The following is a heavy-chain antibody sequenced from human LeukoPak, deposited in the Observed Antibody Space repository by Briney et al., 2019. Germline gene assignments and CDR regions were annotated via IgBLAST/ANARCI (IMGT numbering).Heavy chain of an antibody. Sequence: SETLSLTCTVSGGSISSYYWSWIRQPPGKGLEWIGYIYYSGSTNYNPSLKSRVTISVDTSKNQFSLKLSSVTAADTAVYYCARFRGLSQLDLDDAFDIRGQGTMVTVSS. CDR3: ARFRGLSQLDLDDAFDI. CDR1: GGSISSYY. V-gene: IGHV4-59*01. D-gene: IGHD6-6*01. CDR2: IYYSGST. J-gene: IGHJ3*02.